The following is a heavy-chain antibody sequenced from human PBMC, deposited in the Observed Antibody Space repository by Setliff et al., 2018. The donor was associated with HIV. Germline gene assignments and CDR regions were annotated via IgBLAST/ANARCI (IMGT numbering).Heavy chain of an antibody. V-gene: IGHV3-23*01. D-gene: IGHD3-10*01. CDR2: INTSGGNT. Sequence: GESLKISCAASGFTFSRYSMTWVRQAPGKGLEWVSEINTSGGNTYYADSVKGRFTISRDNSKNTLFLQMSSLRAEDTAIYYCARGSYGSFDYWGLGTLVTVS. CDR3: ARGSYGSFDY. CDR1: GFTFSRYS. J-gene: IGHJ4*02.